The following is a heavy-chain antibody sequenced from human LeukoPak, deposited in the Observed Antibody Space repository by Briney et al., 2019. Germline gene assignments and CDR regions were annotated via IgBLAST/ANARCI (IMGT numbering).Heavy chain of an antibody. J-gene: IGHJ4*02. CDR3: AREGSRGVAALDY. V-gene: IGHV3-7*01. CDR2: IKQDGSEK. CDR1: GFTFSSYW. D-gene: IGHD6-6*01. Sequence: GGSLRLSCAASGFTFSSYWMSWVRQAPGKGLEWVANIKQDGSEKYYVDSVKGRFTISRDNAKNSLYLQMNSLRAEDTAVYYCAREGSRGVAALDYWGQGTLVTVSS.